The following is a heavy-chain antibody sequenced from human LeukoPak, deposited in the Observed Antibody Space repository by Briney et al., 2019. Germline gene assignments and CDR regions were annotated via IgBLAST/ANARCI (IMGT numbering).Heavy chain of an antibody. D-gene: IGHD4-17*01. J-gene: IGHJ4*02. V-gene: IGHV3-7*02. CDR2: IKQDGSEK. CDR1: GFTFSSYS. CDR3: ARVGAWEYGDPHDY. Sequence: PGGSLRLSCTASGFTFSSYSINWVRQAPGKGLEWVANIKQDGSEKYYVDSVKGRFTISRDNAKNSLYLQMNSLRAEDTAVYYRARVGAWEYGDPHDYWGQGTLVTVSS.